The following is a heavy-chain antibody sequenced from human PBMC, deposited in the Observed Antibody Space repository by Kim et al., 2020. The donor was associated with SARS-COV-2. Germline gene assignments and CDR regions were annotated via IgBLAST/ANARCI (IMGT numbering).Heavy chain of an antibody. D-gene: IGHD3-22*01. V-gene: IGHV4-30-2*01. CDR1: GGSISSGGYS. J-gene: IGHJ4*02. CDR2: SYHSGST. CDR3: ARLPIDYYDSSGSPYYFDY. Sequence: SETLSLTCAVSGGSISSGGYSWSWIRQPPGKGLEWIGYSYHSGSTYDNPSLKSRVTISVDRSKNQFSLKLSSVTAADTAVYYCARLPIDYYDSSGSPYYFDYWGQGTLVTVSS.